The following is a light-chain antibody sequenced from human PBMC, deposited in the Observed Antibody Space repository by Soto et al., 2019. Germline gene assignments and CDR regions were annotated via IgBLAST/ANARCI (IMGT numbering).Light chain of an antibody. Sequence: EIVMTQSPATLSVSPGERATVSCRTSQSVNRNLAWYQQKPGQVPRRVIYGPSTRAIGIPDRFSGSGSGTEFTLTISSLQSEDFAVYYCHQYHEWPMTFGQGTRLEI. CDR3: HQYHEWPMT. J-gene: IGKJ5*01. CDR2: GPS. CDR1: QSVNRN. V-gene: IGKV3-15*01.